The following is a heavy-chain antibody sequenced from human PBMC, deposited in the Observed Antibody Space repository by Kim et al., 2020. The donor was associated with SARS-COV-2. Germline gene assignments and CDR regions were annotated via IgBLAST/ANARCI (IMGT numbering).Heavy chain of an antibody. CDR1: GFTNAW. D-gene: IGHD2-15*01. Sequence: GGSLRLSCVASGFTNAWMSWVRQAPGKGLEWIGRIKSKTLIGTTDYAAPVKGRFTISRDDSKNTLYLQMNSLRIEDTGVYYCTRDSFDIEIMGYYHGMDVWGQGTTVTVSS. CDR3: TRDSFDIEIMGYYHGMDV. CDR2: IKSKTLIGTT. J-gene: IGHJ6*02. V-gene: IGHV3-15*01.